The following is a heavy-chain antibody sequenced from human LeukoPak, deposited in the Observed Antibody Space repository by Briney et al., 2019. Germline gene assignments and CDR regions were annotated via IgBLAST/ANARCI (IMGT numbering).Heavy chain of an antibody. CDR3: ATHVLFDSNHYSYWFDP. V-gene: IGHV4-59*08. J-gene: IGHJ5*02. CDR2: IHHSGET. CDR1: GASINSHL. Sequence: SETLSLTCSVPGASINSHLWSWIRQRPGRGLEWVAYIHHSGETNYNPSLKSRVTISLDTSKNQVSLMLTSVTAADTAVYFCATHVLFDSNHYSYWFDPWGQGTLVTVSS. D-gene: IGHD5/OR15-5a*01.